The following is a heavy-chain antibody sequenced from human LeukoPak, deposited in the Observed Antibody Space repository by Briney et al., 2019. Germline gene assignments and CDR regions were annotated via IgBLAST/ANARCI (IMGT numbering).Heavy chain of an antibody. CDR3: TRGPLAGFEHDY. V-gene: IGHV4-61*01. CDR1: GGSVSSGSYY. J-gene: IGHJ4*02. CDR2: IYYSGST. Sequence: SETLSLTCTVSGGSVSSGSYYWSWIRQPPGKGLEWIGYIYYSGSTNYNPSLKSRVTISVDTSKNQFSLKLSSVTAADTAVYYCTRGPLAGFEHDYWGQGTLVTVSS. D-gene: IGHD2-15*01.